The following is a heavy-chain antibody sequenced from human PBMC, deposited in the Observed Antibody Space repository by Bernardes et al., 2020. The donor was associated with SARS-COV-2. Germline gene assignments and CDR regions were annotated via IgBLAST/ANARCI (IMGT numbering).Heavy chain of an antibody. CDR1: GFTVSSNY. V-gene: IGHV3-66*01. CDR3: ARDSWVSYGPEPYYYYYYGMDV. D-gene: IGHD5-18*01. J-gene: IGHJ6*02. Sequence: GGSLRLSCAASGFTVSSNYMSWVRQAPGKGLEWVSVIYSGGSTYYADSVKGRFTISRDNSKNTLYLQMNSLRAEDTAVYYCARDSWVSYGPEPYYYYYYGMDVWGQGTTVTVSS. CDR2: IYSGGST.